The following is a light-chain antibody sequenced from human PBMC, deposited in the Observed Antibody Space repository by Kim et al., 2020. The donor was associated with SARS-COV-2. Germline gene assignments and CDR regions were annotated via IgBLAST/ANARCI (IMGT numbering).Light chain of an antibody. J-gene: IGLJ2*01. CDR1: TPHFGGNT. Sequence: RSVTSSCTGSTPHFGGNTVTWYQQLPGTAPKALIYRNDGRPSGVPDPFSGSKSGASASLAISGLQSEDEADYHCAAWDDSLKGVVFGGGTQLTVL. V-gene: IGLV1-44*01. CDR2: RND. CDR3: AAWDDSLKGVV.